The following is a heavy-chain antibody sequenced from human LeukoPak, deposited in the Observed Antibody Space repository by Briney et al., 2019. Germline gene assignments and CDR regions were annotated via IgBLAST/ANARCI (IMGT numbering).Heavy chain of an antibody. CDR2: INPNSGGT. D-gene: IGHD2-2*01. CDR3: ARVGYCSSTSCSYNWFDH. Sequence: ASVKVSCKASGYTFTGYYMHWVRQAPGQGLGWMGWINPNSGGTNYAQKFQGRVTMTRDTSISTAYMELSRLRSDDTAVYYCARVGYCSSTSCSYNWFDHWGQGTLVTVSS. V-gene: IGHV1-2*02. J-gene: IGHJ5*02. CDR1: GYTFTGYY.